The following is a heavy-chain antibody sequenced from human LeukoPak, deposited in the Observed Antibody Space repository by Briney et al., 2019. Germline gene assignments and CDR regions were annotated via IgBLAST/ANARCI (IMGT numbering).Heavy chain of an antibody. CDR1: GFTFDDYA. CDR2: ISWNSGSI. CDR3: AKAVAVAGRVPTYYFDY. J-gene: IGHJ4*02. V-gene: IGHV3-9*01. D-gene: IGHD6-19*01. Sequence: GGSLRLSCAASGFTFDDYAMHWVRQAPGKGLEWVSGISWNSGSIGYADSAKGRFTISRDNAKNSLYLQMDSLRAEDTALYYCAKAVAVAGRVPTYYFDYWGQGTLVTVSS.